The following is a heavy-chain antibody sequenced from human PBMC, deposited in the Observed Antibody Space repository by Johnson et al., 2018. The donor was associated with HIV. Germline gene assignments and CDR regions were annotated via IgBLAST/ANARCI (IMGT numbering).Heavy chain of an antibody. CDR3: VRDDYAFHI. V-gene: IGHV3-74*01. CDR2: IKSDGTST. Sequence: VQLVESGGGLVQPGGSLRLSCAVSGFSFRNYWMEWVRQAPGKGLVWVSRIKSDGTSTTYADSVRGRFTISRANANNTLYLEMKSLRADDTAVYYCVRDDYAFHIWGQGTMVTVSS. D-gene: IGHD2-21*02. J-gene: IGHJ3*02. CDR1: GFSFRNYW.